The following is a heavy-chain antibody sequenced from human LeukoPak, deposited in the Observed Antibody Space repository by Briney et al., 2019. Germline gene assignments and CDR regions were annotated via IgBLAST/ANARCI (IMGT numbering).Heavy chain of an antibody. Sequence: QPGGSLRLSCAASGFTFSSYGMTWVRQAPGKGLEWVSYISSSSSTIYYADSVKGRFTISRDNSKNTLYLQMNSLRAEDTAVYYCAKGSDQLRYFDNYYMDVWGKGTTVTISS. J-gene: IGHJ6*03. CDR1: GFTFSSYG. V-gene: IGHV3-48*01. CDR2: ISSSSSTI. D-gene: IGHD3-9*01. CDR3: AKGSDQLRYFDNYYMDV.